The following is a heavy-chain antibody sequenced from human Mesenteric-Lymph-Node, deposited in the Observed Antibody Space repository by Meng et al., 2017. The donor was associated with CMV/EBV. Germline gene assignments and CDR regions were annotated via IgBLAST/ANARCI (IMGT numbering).Heavy chain of an antibody. CDR3: ARGRAVTGGIHFDY. J-gene: IGHJ4*02. CDR2: IYSGGNT. CDR1: GFTFSDYY. D-gene: IGHD6-19*01. Sequence: GESLKISCAASGFTFSDYYMSWVRQAPGKGLEWVSVIYSGGNTYYADSVKGRFSISRDNSQNTLYLQMNSLRAEDTAVYYCARGRAVTGGIHFDYWGQGTLVTVSS. V-gene: IGHV3-66*02.